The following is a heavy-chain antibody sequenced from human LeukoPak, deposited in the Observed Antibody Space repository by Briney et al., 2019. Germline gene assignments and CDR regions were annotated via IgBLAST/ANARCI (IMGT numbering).Heavy chain of an antibody. J-gene: IGHJ6*03. Sequence: SGGSLRLSCAASGFTFSSYSMNWVRQAPGKGLEWVSSISSSSSYIYYTDSVKGRFTISRDNAKKSLSLQMNSLRSEDTAVYYCASRGGSVVVQHYYYYMDVWGKGTTVTVSS. CDR3: ASRGGSVVVQHYYYYMDV. V-gene: IGHV3-21*04. D-gene: IGHD2-2*01. CDR2: ISSSSSYI. CDR1: GFTFSSYS.